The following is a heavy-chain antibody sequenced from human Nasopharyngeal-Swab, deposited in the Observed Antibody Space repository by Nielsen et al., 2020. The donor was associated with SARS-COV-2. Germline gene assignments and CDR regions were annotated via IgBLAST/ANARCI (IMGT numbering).Heavy chain of an antibody. Sequence: SETLSLTCTVSGGSISSGGYYWIWIRQHPGKGLEWIGYIYYSGSTYYNPSLKSRVTISVDTSKNQFSLKLSSVTAADTAVYYCARAGDFWSGWSANYYMDVWGKGTTVTVSS. V-gene: IGHV4-31*03. D-gene: IGHD3-3*01. CDR1: GGSISSGGYY. J-gene: IGHJ6*03. CDR2: IYYSGST. CDR3: ARAGDFWSGWSANYYMDV.